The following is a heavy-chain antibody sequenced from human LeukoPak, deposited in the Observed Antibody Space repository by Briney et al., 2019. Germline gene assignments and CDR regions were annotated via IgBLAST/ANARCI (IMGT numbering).Heavy chain of an antibody. CDR3: AKATNTATGTPTLAIDY. Sequence: GGSLRLSCAASGFIFSDYYMSWIRQAPGKGLEWVSYISSTSSYTAYADSVKGRFTISRDNAKNSLYLQMNSLRAEDTAVYFRAKATNTATGTPTLAIDYWGQGTLVTVSS. V-gene: IGHV3-11*05. CDR1: GFIFSDYY. D-gene: IGHD6-13*01. CDR2: ISSTSSYT. J-gene: IGHJ4*02.